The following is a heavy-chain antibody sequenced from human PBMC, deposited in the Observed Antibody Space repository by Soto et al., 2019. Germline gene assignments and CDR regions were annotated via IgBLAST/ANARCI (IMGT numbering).Heavy chain of an antibody. J-gene: IGHJ6*02. V-gene: IGHV3-13*05. CDR1: GFTFSSYD. CDR3: ARGKYSGRYPPDDYYYGIDV. CDR2: IGTAGDP. D-gene: IGHD1-26*01. Sequence: EVQLVESGGGLVQPGGSLRLSCAASGFTFSSYDMHWVRQATGTGLEWVSAIGTAGDPYYPGSVKGRFTISRENAKNSLYLQMNSLRAGDTAVYYCARGKYSGRYPPDDYYYGIDVWGQGTTVHVSS.